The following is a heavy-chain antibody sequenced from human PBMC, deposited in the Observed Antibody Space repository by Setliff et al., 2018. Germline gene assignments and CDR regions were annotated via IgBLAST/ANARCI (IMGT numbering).Heavy chain of an antibody. CDR2: IYTSGST. Sequence: SETLSLTCTVSGGSISSGSYYWSWIRQPAGKGLEWIGHIYTSGSTNYNPSLKSRVTISGDTSKNQFSRKLDSVTAADTALYYCARSPSSGAYWNPRPFYSDYWARGTLVTVSS. V-gene: IGHV4-61*09. J-gene: IGHJ4*02. CDR3: ARSPSSGAYWNPRPFYSDY. CDR1: GGSISSGSYY. D-gene: IGHD1-26*01.